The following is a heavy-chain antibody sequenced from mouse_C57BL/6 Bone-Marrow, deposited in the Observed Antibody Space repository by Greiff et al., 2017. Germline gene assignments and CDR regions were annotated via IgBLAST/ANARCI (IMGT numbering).Heavy chain of an antibody. CDR3: ARNPDYDGSSDVDY. V-gene: IGHV1-55*01. CDR2: IYPGSGST. CDR1: GYTFTSYW. D-gene: IGHD1-1*01. Sequence: QVQLQQPGAELVKPGASVKMSCKASGYTFTSYWITWVKQRPGQGLEWIGDIYPGSGSTNYNEKFKSKATLTVDTSSSTAYMQLSILTSEDSSVYYCARNPDYDGSSDVDYWGQGTTLTVSS. J-gene: IGHJ2*01.